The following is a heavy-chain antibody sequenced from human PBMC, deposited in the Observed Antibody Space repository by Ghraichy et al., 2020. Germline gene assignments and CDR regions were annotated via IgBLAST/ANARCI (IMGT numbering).Heavy chain of an antibody. D-gene: IGHD3-3*01. J-gene: IGHJ6*02. CDR1: GYPFSSYG. CDR2: IRAYNGNT. Sequence: ASVKVSCKTSGYPFSSYGVSWVRQAPGHGLEWMGWIRAYNGNTNYAQKLQGRVTMTIDTSTSTAYMELRSLRSDDTAVYYCERADFWSGYPTGMDVWGQGTTDTVSS. V-gene: IGHV1-18*01. CDR3: ERADFWSGYPTGMDV.